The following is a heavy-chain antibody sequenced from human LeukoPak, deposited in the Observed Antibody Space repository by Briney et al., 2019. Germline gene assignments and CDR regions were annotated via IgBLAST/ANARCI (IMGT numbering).Heavy chain of an antibody. J-gene: IGHJ4*02. CDR3: AREAKERYDFWSGYPPYYYFDY. CDR2: ISAYNCNT. D-gene: IGHD3-3*01. CDR1: GYTFTSYG. Sequence: ASVKGSCKASGYTFTSYGISWVRQAPGQGLEWMGWISAYNCNTNYAQKLQGRVTMTTDTYTSTAYMELRSLRSDDTAVYYCAREAKERYDFWSGYPPYYYFDYWGQGTLVTVSS. V-gene: IGHV1-18*01.